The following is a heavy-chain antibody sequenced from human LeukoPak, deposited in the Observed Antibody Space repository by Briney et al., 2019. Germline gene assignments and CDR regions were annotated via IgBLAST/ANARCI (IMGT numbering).Heavy chain of an antibody. Sequence: GGSLRLSCAASGSTFSSYAMSWVRQAPGKGLEWVSAISGSGGSTYYADSVKGRFTISRDNSKNTLYLQMNSLRAEDTAVYYCAKDPIAARPRGYYFDYWGQGTLVTVSS. J-gene: IGHJ4*02. V-gene: IGHV3-23*01. CDR2: ISGSGGST. D-gene: IGHD6-6*01. CDR3: AKDPIAARPRGYYFDY. CDR1: GSTFSSYA.